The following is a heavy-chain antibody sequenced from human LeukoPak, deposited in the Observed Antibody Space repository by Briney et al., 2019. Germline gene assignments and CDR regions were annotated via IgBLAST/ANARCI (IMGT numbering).Heavy chain of an antibody. CDR2: ISSSSSTI. J-gene: IGHJ4*02. CDR3: ARVGIRGSKIAVAVFDY. V-gene: IGHV3-48*01. D-gene: IGHD6-19*01. CDR1: GFTFSSYA. Sequence: GGSLRLSCAASGFTFSSYAMSWVRQAPGKGLEWVSYISSSSSTIYYADSVKGRFTISRGNAKNSLYLQMNSLRAEDTAVYYCARVGIRGSKIAVAVFDYWGQGTLVTVSS.